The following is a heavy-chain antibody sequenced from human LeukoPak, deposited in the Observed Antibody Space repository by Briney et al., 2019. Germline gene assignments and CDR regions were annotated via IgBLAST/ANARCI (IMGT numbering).Heavy chain of an antibody. CDR2: IYHSGST. D-gene: IGHD1-26*01. V-gene: IGHV4-30-2*01. J-gene: IGHJ4*02. CDR1: GGSISSGGYS. Sequence: SQTLSLTCAVSGGSISSGGYSWSWIRQPPGKGLEWIGYIYHSGSTYYNPSLKSRVTISVDRSKNQFSLKLSSVTAADTAVYYCARGLGAYYFDYWGQGTLVTVSS. CDR3: ARGLGAYYFDY.